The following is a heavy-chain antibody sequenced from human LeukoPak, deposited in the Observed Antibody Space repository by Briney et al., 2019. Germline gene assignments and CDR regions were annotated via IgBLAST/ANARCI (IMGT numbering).Heavy chain of an antibody. CDR1: GYSFTIYW. V-gene: IGHV5-51*01. J-gene: IGHJ4*02. CDR2: IYPGDSDT. CDR3: ARLRYSSGWFFDY. Sequence: GESLKISCKGSGYSFTIYWIGWVRQMPGKGLEWMGIIYPGDSDTRYSPSFQGQVTISADKSISTAYLPWSSLKASDTAMYYCARLRYSSGWFFDYWGQGTLVTVSS. D-gene: IGHD6-19*01.